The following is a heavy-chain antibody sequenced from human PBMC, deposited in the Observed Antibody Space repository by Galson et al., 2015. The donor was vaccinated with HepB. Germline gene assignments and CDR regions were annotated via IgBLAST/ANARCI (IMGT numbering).Heavy chain of an antibody. D-gene: IGHD4-23*01. Sequence: TLSLTCAVSGGSISSGGYSWSWIRQPPGKGLEWIGYIYYSGSTYYNPSLKSRVTISVDTSKNQFSLKLSSVTAADTAVYYCARVRYGGNSYFDYWGQGTLVTVSS. CDR1: GGSISSGGYS. CDR2: IYYSGST. J-gene: IGHJ4*02. V-gene: IGHV4-30-4*07. CDR3: ARVRYGGNSYFDY.